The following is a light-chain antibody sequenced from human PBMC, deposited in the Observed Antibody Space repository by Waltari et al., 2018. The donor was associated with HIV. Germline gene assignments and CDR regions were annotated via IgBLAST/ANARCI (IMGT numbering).Light chain of an antibody. CDR2: AAS. V-gene: IGKV1-9*01. CDR3: QQYYNSPCT. J-gene: IGKJ1*01. CDR1: QGISTY. Sequence: DIHLTQSPSFLSASVGDRVNITCRASQGISTYLAWYQQEPGKAPKLLIYAASTLQSGVPSRFSGSGSGTDFTLTISCLQSGDFATYYCQQYYNSPCTFGPGTKVEIK.